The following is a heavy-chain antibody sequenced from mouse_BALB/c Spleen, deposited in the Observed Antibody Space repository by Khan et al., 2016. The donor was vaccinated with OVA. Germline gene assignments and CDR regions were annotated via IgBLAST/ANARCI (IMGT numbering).Heavy chain of an antibody. Sequence: VQLQQSGPELMKPGASVNISCKASGYSFTSYYIHWVKQSHGKGLEWIGYIDPINGDTDYTQKFTGKATLTVDTSSNTAYMHLSSLTSEDSAVYSGLGGSFDHWGQGTLVTVSA. CDR2: IDPINGDT. J-gene: IGHJ3*01. D-gene: IGHD1-1*02. CDR1: GYSFTSYY. V-gene: IGHV1-34*01. CDR3: LGGSFDH.